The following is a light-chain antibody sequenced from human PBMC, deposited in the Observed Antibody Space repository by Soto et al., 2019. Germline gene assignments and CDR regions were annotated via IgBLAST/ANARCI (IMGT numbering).Light chain of an antibody. J-gene: IGKJ1*01. CDR2: LTY. Sequence: IQLTQSPSSLSASVGDRVTITCRASQGFGNDLGRYQQKPGKAPKRLIYLTYSLQTGVPSRFSCSGSGTEFSLTISSLQPEDSATYFCLQHNSYPRTFGQGTKVDIK. CDR3: LQHNSYPRT. CDR1: QGFGND. V-gene: IGKV1-17*01.